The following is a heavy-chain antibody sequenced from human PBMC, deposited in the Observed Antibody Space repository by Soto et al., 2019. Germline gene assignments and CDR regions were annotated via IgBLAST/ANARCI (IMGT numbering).Heavy chain of an antibody. J-gene: IGHJ6*02. CDR1: GFSLSTSGMC. D-gene: IGHD2-15*01. V-gene: IGHV2-70*11. CDR3: ARAEAAGFDYYYGMDV. Sequence: GSGPTLVNPTQTLTLTCTFSGFSLSTSGMCVSWIRQPPGKALEWLARIDWDDDKYYSTSLKTRLTISKDTSKNQVVLTMTNMDPVDTATYYCARAEAAGFDYYYGMDVWGQGTTVTVSS. CDR2: IDWDDDK.